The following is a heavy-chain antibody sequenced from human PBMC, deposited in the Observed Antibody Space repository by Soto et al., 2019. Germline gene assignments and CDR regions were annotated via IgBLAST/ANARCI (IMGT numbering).Heavy chain of an antibody. CDR1: GFTFSSYG. CDR2: IWYDGSNK. Sequence: VQLVESGGGVVQPGRSLRLSCAASGFTFSSYGMHWVRQAPGKGLEWVAVIWYDGSNKYYADSVKGRFTISRDNSKNTLYLQMNSLRAEDTAVYYRARVAVAGAYYYYYGMDVWGQGTTVTVSS. J-gene: IGHJ6*02. CDR3: ARVAVAGAYYYYYGMDV. D-gene: IGHD6-19*01. V-gene: IGHV3-33*01.